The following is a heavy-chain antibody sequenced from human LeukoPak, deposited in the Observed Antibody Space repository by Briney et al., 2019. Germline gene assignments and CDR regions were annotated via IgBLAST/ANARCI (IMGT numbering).Heavy chain of an antibody. V-gene: IGHV3-23*01. J-gene: IGHJ4*02. CDR3: AKDLVLYDYVWGSYRPFDY. CDR2: ISGSGGST. CDR1: GFTFSSYA. D-gene: IGHD3-16*02. Sequence: GGSLKLSCAASGFTFSSYAMSWVRQAPGKGLEWVSAISGSGGSTYYADSVKGRFTISRDNSKNTLYLQMNSLRAEDTAVYYCAKDLVLYDYVWGSYRPFDYWGQGTLVTVSS.